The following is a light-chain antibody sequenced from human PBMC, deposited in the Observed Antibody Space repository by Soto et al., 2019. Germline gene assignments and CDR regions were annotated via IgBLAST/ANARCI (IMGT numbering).Light chain of an antibody. V-gene: IGKV1-5*01. CDR1: QSISSW. CDR2: DAS. CDR3: QQYNSYSAYT. J-gene: IGKJ2*01. Sequence: DIQMTQSPSTLSASVGDRVTITCRASQSISSWLAWYQQKPGKAPKLLIYDASSLESGVPSRFSGSGSGTDFTLTISSLQPDDFATYYCQQYNSYSAYTFGQGTKLEIK.